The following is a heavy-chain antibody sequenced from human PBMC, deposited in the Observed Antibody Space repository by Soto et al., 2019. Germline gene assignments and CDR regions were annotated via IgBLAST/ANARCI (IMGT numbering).Heavy chain of an antibody. V-gene: IGHV3-49*04. CDR3: SRSSTAARGQYLDY. J-gene: IGHJ4*02. D-gene: IGHD6-6*01. CDR1: GFTFGDYA. CDR2: IRSKAYGGTP. Sequence: PVGSLRLSCTASGFTFGDYAVNWVRQAPGKGLEWVGFIRSKAYGGTPEYAASVKGRFTISRDDSISIAYVQMDSLKIEDTAVYYCSRSSTAARGQYLDYWGQGTLVTAPQ.